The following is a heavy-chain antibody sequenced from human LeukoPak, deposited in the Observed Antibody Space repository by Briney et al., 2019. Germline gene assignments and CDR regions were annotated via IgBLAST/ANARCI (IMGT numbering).Heavy chain of an antibody. CDR1: GFTFSSYA. D-gene: IGHD3-10*02. J-gene: IGHJ3*02. CDR2: ISYDGSNK. CDR3: ASASITMYDEDPRTFDI. V-gene: IGHV3-30-3*01. Sequence: GGSLRLSCAASGFTFSSYAMHWVRQAPGKGLEWVAVISYDGSNKYYADSVKGRFTISRDNSKNTLYLQMNSLRAEDTAVYYCASASITMYDEDPRTFDIWGQGTMVTVSS.